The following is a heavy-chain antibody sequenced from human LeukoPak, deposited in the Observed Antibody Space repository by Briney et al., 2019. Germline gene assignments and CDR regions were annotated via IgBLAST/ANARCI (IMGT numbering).Heavy chain of an antibody. CDR2: MNPNSGNT. V-gene: IGHV1-8*01. CDR1: TXXXXX. CDR3: AXXXXXXXXXXLXY. Sequence: TXXXXXIXWVRQATGQGXEXXGXMNPNSGNTGYXQKFQGRVTMTRNTSXXTAYMELSSLRSEDKAVYYCAXXXXXXXXXXLXYWGQGTLVTVSS. J-gene: IGHJ4*02.